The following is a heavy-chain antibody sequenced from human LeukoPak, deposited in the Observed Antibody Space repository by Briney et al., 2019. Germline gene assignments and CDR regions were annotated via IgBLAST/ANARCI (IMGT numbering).Heavy chain of an antibody. D-gene: IGHD5-12*01. CDR3: AKVEMATILTDY. CDR2: ISGSGGST. J-gene: IGHJ4*02. V-gene: IGHV3-23*01. CDR1: GFTFSSYA. Sequence: GGSLRLSCAASGFTFSSYAMSWVRQALGKGLEWVSAISGSGGSTSYADSVKGRLTISRDKSKNTLYLQMNSLRAEDTAVYDCAKVEMATILTDYGGQGTLVTVSS.